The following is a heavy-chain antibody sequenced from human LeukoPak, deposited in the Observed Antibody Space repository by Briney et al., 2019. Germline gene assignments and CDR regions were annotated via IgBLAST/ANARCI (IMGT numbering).Heavy chain of an antibody. CDR3: AKTHIAVAGTPDY. V-gene: IGHV3-30*04. CDR1: GFTFSSYA. J-gene: IGHJ4*02. CDR2: ISYDGSNK. Sequence: PGRSLRLSCAASGFTFSSYAMHWVRQAPGKGLEWVAVISYDGSNKYYADSVKGRFTISRDNSKNTLYLQMNSLRAEDTAVYYCAKTHIAVAGTPDYWGQGTLVTVSS. D-gene: IGHD6-19*01.